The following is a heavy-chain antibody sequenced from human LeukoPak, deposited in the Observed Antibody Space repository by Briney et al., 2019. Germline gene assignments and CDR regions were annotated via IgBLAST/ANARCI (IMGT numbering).Heavy chain of an antibody. CDR3: ARAGWVQLDRRYAFDI. CDR1: GGTFSSYA. CDR2: IIPIFGTA. J-gene: IGHJ3*02. Sequence: ASVKVSCKASGGTFSSYAISWVRQAPGQGLEWMGGIIPIFGTANYAQKFQGRVTITADESTSTAYMELSSLRSEDTAVYYCARAGWVQLDRRYAFDIWGQGTMVTVSS. D-gene: IGHD1-1*01. V-gene: IGHV1-69*01.